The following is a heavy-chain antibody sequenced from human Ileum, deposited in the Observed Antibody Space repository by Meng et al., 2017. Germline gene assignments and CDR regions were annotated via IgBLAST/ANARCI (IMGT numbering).Heavy chain of an antibody. CDR1: GSTFSSYG. V-gene: IGHV3-33*01. CDR3: ARANFLDAEYFQH. J-gene: IGHJ1*01. CDR2: IWYDGSNK. D-gene: IGHD3/OR15-3a*01. Sequence: QAQVVRCGVCGAQPGRSLRRSGAASGSTFSSYGMHWVLQAPGKGLEWVAVIWYDGSNKYYADSVKGRFTIYRDNSKNTLYLQMNSLRAEDTAVYYCARANFLDAEYFQHWGQGTLVTVSS.